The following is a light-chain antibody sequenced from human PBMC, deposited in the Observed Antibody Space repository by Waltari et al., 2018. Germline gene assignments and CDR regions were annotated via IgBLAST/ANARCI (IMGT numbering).Light chain of an antibody. CDR1: RSDVGGYTY. CDR3: SSYAGRDIWV. CDR2: EVN. Sequence: QSALTHPPPAAGSPGQSVALSCTGTRSDVGGYTYVSWYQQHPGIAPKLIIYEVNKRPSGVPDRFSGSKSGNTASLTVSGLQAEDEADYYCSSYAGRDIWVFGGGTRLTVL. V-gene: IGLV2-8*01. J-gene: IGLJ3*02.